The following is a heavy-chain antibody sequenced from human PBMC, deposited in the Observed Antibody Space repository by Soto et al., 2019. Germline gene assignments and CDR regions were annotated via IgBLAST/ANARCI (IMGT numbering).Heavy chain of an antibody. V-gene: IGHV3-9*01. J-gene: IGHJ3*01. CDR1: GFTFDDYV. Sequence: GGSLRLSCAASGFTFDDYVMHWVRQARGKGLEWVSGSSWNSGNIVYADSVKGRFIISRDNANNSLYLQMNSLRTDDTDLYFSRHASLRPLAGDALDVWGQGTMVTVS. CDR2: SSWNSGNI. CDR3: RHASLRPLAGDALDV. D-gene: IGHD3-3*01.